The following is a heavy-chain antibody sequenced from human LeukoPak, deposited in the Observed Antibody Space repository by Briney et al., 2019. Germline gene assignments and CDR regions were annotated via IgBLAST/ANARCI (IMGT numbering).Heavy chain of an antibody. V-gene: IGHV3-48*03. J-gene: IGHJ3*02. Sequence: GGSLRLSCAASGFTFSSYEMNWVRQAPGKGLEWVSYISSSGSTIYYADSVKGRFTISRDNAKNSLYLQMNSLRAEDTAAYYCARETDSYDAFDIWGQGTMVTVSS. CDR2: ISSSGSTI. CDR1: GFTFSSYE. CDR3: ARETDSYDAFDI. D-gene: IGHD5-18*01.